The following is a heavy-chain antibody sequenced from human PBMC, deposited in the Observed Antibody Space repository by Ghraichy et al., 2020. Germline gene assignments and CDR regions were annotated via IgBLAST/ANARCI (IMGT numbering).Heavy chain of an antibody. Sequence: GGSLRLSCAASGFTFSSYWMHWVRQAPGKGLVWVSRIKSDGSSTNYADSVKGRFTISRDNAKNTLYLQMNSLRAEDTAVYYCAKDRLSGWSQPPDYWGQGTLVTVSS. D-gene: IGHD6-19*01. CDR2: IKSDGSST. J-gene: IGHJ4*02. CDR1: GFTFSSYW. V-gene: IGHV3-74*01. CDR3: AKDRLSGWSQPPDY.